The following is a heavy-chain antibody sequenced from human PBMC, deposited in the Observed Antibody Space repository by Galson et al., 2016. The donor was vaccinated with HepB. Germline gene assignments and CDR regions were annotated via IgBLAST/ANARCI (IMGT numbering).Heavy chain of an antibody. CDR1: GGSISSGGYY. D-gene: IGHD5-18*01. V-gene: IGHV4-31*03. CDR2: IYHLGNT. CDR3: ARGGRKGLWGYYFDY. J-gene: IGHJ4*02. Sequence: TLSLTCTVSGGSISSGGYYWSWIRQHPGKGLEWIGYIYHLGNTYFNPSLKSRGTMSIDASKNQFSLKLSSVTAAHTAVYYCARGGRKGLWGYYFDYWGQGTLVTVSS.